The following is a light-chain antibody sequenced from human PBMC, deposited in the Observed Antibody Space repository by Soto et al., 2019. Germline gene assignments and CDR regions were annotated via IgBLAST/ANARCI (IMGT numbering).Light chain of an antibody. V-gene: IGKV1-13*02. CDR2: DAS. J-gene: IGKJ4*01. CDR3: QQFNTKPLT. CDR1: QGIGTA. Sequence: IQLTQSPSTLSASVGDRVTITCRASQGIGTALAWYHQRPGNSPDLLVYDASTLQSGVPSRFSGSGSETDFSLTISGLQPQDFGHYYCQQFNTKPLTFGGGTRVEIK.